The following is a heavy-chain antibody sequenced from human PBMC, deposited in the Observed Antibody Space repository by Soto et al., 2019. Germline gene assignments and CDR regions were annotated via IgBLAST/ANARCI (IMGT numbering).Heavy chain of an antibody. Sequence: QVQLLQSGAELKKPGASVKVSCKASGYIFTGYYMHWVRQAPGQGLEWMGWINPNSGDTNYTQKVKGWVTMTRDTSISTAYMELSRLRSDDTAVYYCATSRISIAVAGETEYYFDYWGQGTLVTVSS. CDR2: INPNSGDT. D-gene: IGHD6-19*01. CDR1: GYIFTGYY. V-gene: IGHV1-2*04. J-gene: IGHJ4*02. CDR3: ATSRISIAVAGETEYYFDY.